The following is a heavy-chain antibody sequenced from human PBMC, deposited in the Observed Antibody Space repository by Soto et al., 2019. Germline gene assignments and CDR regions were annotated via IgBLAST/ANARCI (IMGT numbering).Heavy chain of an antibody. J-gene: IGHJ4*02. CDR2: ISYDGSNK. Sequence: QVQLVESGGGVVQPGRSLRLSCAASGFTFSSYAMHWVRQAPGKGLEWVAVISYDGSNKYYADSVKGRFTISRDKYKNKLYLQMNSLRAEDTAVYYCARDSYRGYDSRANIDYWGQGTLVTVSS. CDR1: GFTFSSYA. V-gene: IGHV3-30-3*01. CDR3: ARDSYRGYDSRANIDY. D-gene: IGHD5-12*01.